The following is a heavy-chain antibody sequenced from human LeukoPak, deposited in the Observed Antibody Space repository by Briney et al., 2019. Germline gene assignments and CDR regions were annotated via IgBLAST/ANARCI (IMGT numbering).Heavy chain of an antibody. CDR2: IKGKTDGETT. V-gene: IGHV3-15*01. CDR1: GFIFSNAW. Sequence: GGSLRLSCAASGFIFSNAWMNWVRQAPGKGLEWVGRIKGKTDGETTDYAAPVKGRFTISRDDSENTLYLQTNSLESEDTALYYCITGARGLDYWGQGILVTVSS. D-gene: IGHD5-12*01. CDR3: ITGARGLDY. J-gene: IGHJ4*02.